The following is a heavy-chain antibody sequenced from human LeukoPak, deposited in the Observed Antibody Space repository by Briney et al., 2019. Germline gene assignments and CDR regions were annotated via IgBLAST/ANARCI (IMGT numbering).Heavy chain of an antibody. V-gene: IGHV4-4*02. Sequence: PSETLSLTCAVSGGSISNSNWWSWVRQPPGKGLEWIGEIYHSGNTNYNPSLKSRVTITVDTSKNQFSLELNSVIAADTALYFCTTLYYYDTTGYYWRGFDYWGQGALVTVSS. CDR1: GGSISNSNW. CDR3: TTLYYYDTTGYYWRGFDY. J-gene: IGHJ4*02. CDR2: IYHSGNT. D-gene: IGHD3-22*01.